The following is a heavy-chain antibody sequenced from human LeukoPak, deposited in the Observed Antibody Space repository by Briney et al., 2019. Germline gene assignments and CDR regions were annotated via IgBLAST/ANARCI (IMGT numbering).Heavy chain of an antibody. D-gene: IGHD3-22*01. CDR3: ARDSVQSLGYYDSSGSSGDY. J-gene: IGHJ4*02. CDR1: GYTFTSYY. Sequence: RASVKVSCKASGYTFTSYYMHWVRQAPGQGLEWMGIINPSGGSTSYAQKFQGRVTMTRDTSTSTVYMELSSLRSEDTAVYYCARDSVQSLGYYDSSGSSGDYWGQGTLVTVSS. V-gene: IGHV1-46*01. CDR2: INPSGGST.